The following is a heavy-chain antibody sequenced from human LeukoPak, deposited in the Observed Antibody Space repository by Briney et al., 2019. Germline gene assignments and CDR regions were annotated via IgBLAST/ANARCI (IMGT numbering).Heavy chain of an antibody. J-gene: IGHJ4*02. CDR2: IYHSGST. Sequence: SETLSLTCAVSGYSISSGYYWGWIRQPPGKGLEWIGSIYHSGSTYCNPSLKSRVTISVDTSKNQFSLKLSSVTAADTAVYYCARDRDYGSGSYYDYWGQGTLVTVSS. V-gene: IGHV4-38-2*02. CDR1: GYSISSGYY. D-gene: IGHD3-10*01. CDR3: ARDRDYGSGSYYDY.